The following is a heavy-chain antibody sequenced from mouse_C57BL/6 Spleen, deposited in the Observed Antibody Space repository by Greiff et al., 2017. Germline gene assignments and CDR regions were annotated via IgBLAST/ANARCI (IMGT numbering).Heavy chain of an antibody. Sequence: VQLQQPGAELVMPGASVKLSCKASGYTFTSYWMHWVKQRPGQGLEWIGEIDPSDSYTNYNQKFKGKSTLTVDKSSSTAYMQLSSLTSEDSAVYYCARQYDYGSSYWFAYWGQGTLVTVSA. CDR2: IDPSDSYT. J-gene: IGHJ3*01. CDR3: ARQYDYGSSYWFAY. D-gene: IGHD1-1*01. CDR1: GYTFTSYW. V-gene: IGHV1-69*01.